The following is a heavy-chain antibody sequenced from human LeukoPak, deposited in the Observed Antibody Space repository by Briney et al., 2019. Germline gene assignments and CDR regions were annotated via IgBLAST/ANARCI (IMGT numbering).Heavy chain of an antibody. V-gene: IGHV1-18*01. CDR2: ISAYNGNT. J-gene: IGHJ6*02. CDR3: ARECGGSFPYYYYGMDV. Sequence: ASVKVSCKASGYTFTSYGISWVRQAPGQGLEWMGWISAYNGNTNYAQKLQGRVTMTTDTSTSTAYMELRRLRSDDTAVYYCARECGGSFPYYYYGMDVWGQGTTVTVSS. D-gene: IGHD2-15*01. CDR1: GYTFTSYG.